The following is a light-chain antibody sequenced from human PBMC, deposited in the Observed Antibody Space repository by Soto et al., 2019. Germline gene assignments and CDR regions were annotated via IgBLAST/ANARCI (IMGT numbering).Light chain of an antibody. V-gene: IGKV1-33*01. Sequence: IQMTQSPSSLSASVGDRVTITCQASQDISNYLNWYQQKPGKAPKLLIYDASNLETGVPSRFSGSGSGTDFTFTISSLQPEDIATYCCQQYDNLPITFGQGTRLEIK. CDR3: QQYDNLPIT. CDR1: QDISNY. J-gene: IGKJ5*01. CDR2: DAS.